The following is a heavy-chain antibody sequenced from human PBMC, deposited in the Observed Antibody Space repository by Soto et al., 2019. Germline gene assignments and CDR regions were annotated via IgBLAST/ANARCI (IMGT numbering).Heavy chain of an antibody. CDR2: ISYDGSNK. V-gene: IGHV3-30*18. D-gene: IGHD3-22*01. J-gene: IGHJ4*02. CDR3: AKDRLPLMIAVVVDY. Sequence: GSLRLSCAASGFTFSSYGMHWVRQAPGKGLEWVAVISYDGSNKYYADSVKGRFTISRDNSKNTLYLQMNSLRAEDTAVYYCAKDRLPLMIAVVVDYWGQGTLVTVSS. CDR1: GFTFSSYG.